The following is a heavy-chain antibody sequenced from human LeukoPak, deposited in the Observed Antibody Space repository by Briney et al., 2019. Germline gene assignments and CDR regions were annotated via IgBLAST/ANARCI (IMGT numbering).Heavy chain of an antibody. CDR3: AKGGSRTVTSFDAFDI. CDR1: GFTFSSYA. V-gene: IGHV3-23*01. CDR2: ISGSGGST. D-gene: IGHD4-17*01. Sequence: PGGSLRLSCAASGFTFSSYAMSWVRQAPGKGLGWVSGISGSGGSTYYADSVKGRITISRDNSKNTLYLQINSLRAEDTAVYYCAKGGSRTVTSFDAFDIWGQGTMVTVSS. J-gene: IGHJ3*02.